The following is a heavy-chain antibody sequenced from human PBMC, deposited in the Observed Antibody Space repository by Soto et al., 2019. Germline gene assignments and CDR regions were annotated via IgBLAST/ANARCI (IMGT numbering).Heavy chain of an antibody. J-gene: IGHJ1*01. D-gene: IGHD3-10*01. V-gene: IGHV1-69*02. CDR2: IIPILGIA. Sequence: ASVKVSCKASGGTFSSYTISWVRQAPGQGLEWMGRIIPILGIANYAQKFQGRVTITADKSTSTAYMELSGLRSEDTAVYYCARVIWAQGSEYFQHWGQGTLVTVSS. CDR3: ARVIWAQGSEYFQH. CDR1: GGTFSSYT.